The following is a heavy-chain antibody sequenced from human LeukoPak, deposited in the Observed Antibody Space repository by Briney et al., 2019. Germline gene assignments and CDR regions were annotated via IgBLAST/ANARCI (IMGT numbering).Heavy chain of an antibody. V-gene: IGHV4-59*01. CDR3: ARYVVVTAYFDY. D-gene: IGHD2-21*02. J-gene: IGHJ4*02. Sequence: KPSETLSLTCTVSGGSISSYYWSWIRQPPGKGLEWIGYIYYSGSTNYNPSLKSRVTISVDTSKNQFSLKLSSVTAADTAVYYCARYVVVTAYFDYWGQGTLVTASS. CDR2: IYYSGST. CDR1: GGSISSYY.